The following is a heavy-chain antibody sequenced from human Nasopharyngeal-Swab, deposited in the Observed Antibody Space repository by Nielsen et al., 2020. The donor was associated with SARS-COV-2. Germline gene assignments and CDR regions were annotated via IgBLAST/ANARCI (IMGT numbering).Heavy chain of an antibody. CDR1: GFMLSSSG. D-gene: IGHD2-21*02. Sequence: GESLKISCAVSGFMLSSSGMSWVRQAPGKGLEWVSGLNSAGTATYYADSVRGRFTISRDKSQNTLYLQMSGLRAEDTAVYYCVKGTASLDFWGQGTLVTVSS. CDR3: VKGTASLDF. CDR2: LNSAGTAT. V-gene: IGHV3-23*01. J-gene: IGHJ4*02.